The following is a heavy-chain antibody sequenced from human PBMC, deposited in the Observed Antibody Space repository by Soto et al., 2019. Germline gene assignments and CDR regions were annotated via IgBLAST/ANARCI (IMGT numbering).Heavy chain of an antibody. CDR2: ISYDGSNK. J-gene: IGHJ6*02. Sequence: PGGSLRLSCAASGFTFSSYAMHWVRPAPGKGLEWVAVISYDGSNKYYADSVKGRFTISRDNSKNTLYLKMNSLRAEDTDVYNYVLFDTAMVLTTYCSYGLDVWGQGTMVTVSS. V-gene: IGHV3-30-3*01. CDR1: GFTFSSYA. CDR3: VLFDTAMVLTTYCSYGLDV. D-gene: IGHD5-18*01.